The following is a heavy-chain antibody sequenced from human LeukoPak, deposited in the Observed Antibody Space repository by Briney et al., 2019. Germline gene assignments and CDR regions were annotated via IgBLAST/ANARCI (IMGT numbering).Heavy chain of an antibody. V-gene: IGHV1-8*01. CDR1: GYTFTSYD. CDR2: MNPNSGNT. CDR3: ARAGGWHHPFDY. Sequence: ASVKVSCKASGYTFTSYDINWVRQATGQGPEWMGWMNPNSGNTGYAQKFQGRVTMTRNTSISTAYMELSSLRSEDTAVYYCARAGGWHHPFDYWGQGTLVTVSS. J-gene: IGHJ4*02. D-gene: IGHD6-19*01.